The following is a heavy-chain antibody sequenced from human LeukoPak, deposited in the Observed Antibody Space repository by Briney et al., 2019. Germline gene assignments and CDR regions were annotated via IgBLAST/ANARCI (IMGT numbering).Heavy chain of an antibody. V-gene: IGHV3-23*01. Sequence: GGSLRLSCAASGFTFSSYGMHCVRQAPGKGLEWVSAISGSGGSTYYADSVKGRFTISRDNSKNTLYLQMNSLRAEDTAVYYCAKVVAGFFDYWGQGTLVTVSS. D-gene: IGHD6-19*01. J-gene: IGHJ4*02. CDR3: AKVVAGFFDY. CDR2: ISGSGGST. CDR1: GFTFSSYG.